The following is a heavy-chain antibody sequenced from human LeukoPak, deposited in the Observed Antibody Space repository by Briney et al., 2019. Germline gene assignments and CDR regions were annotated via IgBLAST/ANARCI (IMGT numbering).Heavy chain of an antibody. D-gene: IGHD3-22*01. Sequence: PSETLSLTCTVSGGSISGNYWSWIRQPPGKGLEWIGYAYSSGHTNYNSSLKSRVTISVDTSKNQFSLKLSSVTAADTAVYYCARARYDSTYDYWGQGTLVTVSS. J-gene: IGHJ4*02. CDR2: AYSSGHT. CDR3: ARARYDSTYDY. V-gene: IGHV4-59*08. CDR1: GGSISGNY.